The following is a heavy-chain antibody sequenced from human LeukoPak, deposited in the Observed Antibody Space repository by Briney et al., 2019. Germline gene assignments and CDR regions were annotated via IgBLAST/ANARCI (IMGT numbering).Heavy chain of an antibody. CDR1: GGSISSYY. J-gene: IGHJ4*02. Sequence: ASETLSLTCTVSGGSISSYYWSWIRQPAGKGLEWIGRVYTSGSTNYNPSFRSRVTMSVDTSKNQLSLKLSSVTAADTAVYYCAGRDYWGRGTLVTVSS. CDR2: VYTSGST. D-gene: IGHD1-26*01. CDR3: AGRDY. V-gene: IGHV4-4*07.